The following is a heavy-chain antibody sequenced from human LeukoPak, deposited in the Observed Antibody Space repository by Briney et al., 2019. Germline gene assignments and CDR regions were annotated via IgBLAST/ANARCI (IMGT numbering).Heavy chain of an antibody. CDR2: ISSSSSYI. J-gene: IGHJ4*02. CDR3: ARDQENSSGLDY. Sequence: GGSLRLSCAASGFTFSSYSMNWVRQAPGEGLEWVSSISSSSSYIYYADSVKSRFTISRDNAKNSLYLQMNSLRAEDTAVYYCARDQENSSGLDYWGQGTLVTVSS. V-gene: IGHV3-21*01. CDR1: GFTFSSYS. D-gene: IGHD6-19*01.